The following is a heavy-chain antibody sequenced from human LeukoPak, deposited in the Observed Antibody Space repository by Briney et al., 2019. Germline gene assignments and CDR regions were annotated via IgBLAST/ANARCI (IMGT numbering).Heavy chain of an antibody. Sequence: ASVKVSCKASGYTFTSYGISWVRQAPGQGLEWMGWINPNSGGTNYAQKFQGRVTMTRDTSISTAYMELSRLRSDDTAVYYCARVILNHYYHRDFDYWGQGTLVTVSS. CDR1: GYTFTSYG. CDR3: ARVILNHYYHRDFDY. CDR2: INPNSGGT. J-gene: IGHJ4*02. V-gene: IGHV1-2*02. D-gene: IGHD3-22*01.